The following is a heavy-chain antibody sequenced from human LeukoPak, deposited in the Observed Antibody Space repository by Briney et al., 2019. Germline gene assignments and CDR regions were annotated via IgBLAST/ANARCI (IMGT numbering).Heavy chain of an antibody. CDR2: ISWNSGSI. Sequence: GGSLRLSCAASGFTFDDYAIHWVRQAPGKGLEWVSGISWNSGSIGYADSVKGRFTISRDNAKNSLYLQMNRLRAEDTASYYCAKDLYYDSSGYYRTGFDYWGQGTLVTVSS. CDR1: GFTFDDYA. J-gene: IGHJ4*02. CDR3: AKDLYYDSSGYYRTGFDY. V-gene: IGHV3-9*01. D-gene: IGHD3-22*01.